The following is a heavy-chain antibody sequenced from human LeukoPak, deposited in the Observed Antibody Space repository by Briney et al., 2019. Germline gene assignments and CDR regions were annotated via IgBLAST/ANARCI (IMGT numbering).Heavy chain of an antibody. CDR1: GFTFSSYA. Sequence: PGASLRLSCAAPGFTFSSYAMSWVRQAPGKGLEWVSAISGSGGSTYYADSVKGRFTISRDNFKNTLYLQMNSLRAEDTAVYYCAKDWSSRFGESNWFDPWGQGTLVTVSS. CDR2: ISGSGGST. CDR3: AKDWSSRFGESNWFDP. D-gene: IGHD3-10*01. J-gene: IGHJ5*02. V-gene: IGHV3-23*01.